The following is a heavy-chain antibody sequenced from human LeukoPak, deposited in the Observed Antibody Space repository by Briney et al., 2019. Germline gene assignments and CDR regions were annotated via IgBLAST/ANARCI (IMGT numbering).Heavy chain of an antibody. CDR2: INPNSGGK. Sequence: GASVKVSCKASGYTFTGYYMHWVRQAPGQGLEWMGWINPNSGGKNYAQKFQGRVTMTRDTSISTAYMELSRLRSDDTAVYYCARVDIAARVPDYWGQGTLVTVSP. V-gene: IGHV1-2*02. J-gene: IGHJ4*02. CDR1: GYTFTGYY. D-gene: IGHD6-6*01. CDR3: ARVDIAARVPDY.